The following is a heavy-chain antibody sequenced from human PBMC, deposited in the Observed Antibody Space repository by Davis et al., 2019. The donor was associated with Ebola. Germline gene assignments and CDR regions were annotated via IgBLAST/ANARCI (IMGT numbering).Heavy chain of an antibody. J-gene: IGHJ6*02. CDR3: ARRVRSGDPGMDV. D-gene: IGHD6-19*01. Sequence: GESLKISCKGSGYSFTTYWIGWVRQMPGKGLEWMGIIYPGDSDTRYSPSFQDQVTISADKSISTAYLEWSSLEASDTAMYFCARRVRSGDPGMDVWGQGTTVTVSS. CDR2: IYPGDSDT. V-gene: IGHV5-51*01. CDR1: GYSFTTYW.